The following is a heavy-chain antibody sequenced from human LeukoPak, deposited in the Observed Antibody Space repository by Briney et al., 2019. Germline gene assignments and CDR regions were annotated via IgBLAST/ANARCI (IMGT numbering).Heavy chain of an antibody. CDR3: ARGRKSFDY. CDR2: IYSGDST. CDR1: GFTFSTYW. Sequence: GGSLRLSCAAAFGFTFSTYWMHWVRQAPGKGLEGVSVIYSGDSTYYADSVKGRFTISGDNSKNTLYLQMNSLRAEDTAVYYCARGRKSFDYWGQGSLVTVSS. V-gene: IGHV3-66*01. J-gene: IGHJ4*02.